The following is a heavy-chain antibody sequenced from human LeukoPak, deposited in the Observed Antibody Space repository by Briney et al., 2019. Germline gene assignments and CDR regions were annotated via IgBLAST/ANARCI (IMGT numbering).Heavy chain of an antibody. Sequence: GGSLRLSCAASGFTFSSYGMHWVRQAPGKGPEGAAFIRYDGSNKYYADSVKGRFTMSRDNSKNTLYLKMNSLRAEDTAVYYCAKGTGTGPDAFDIWGQGTMVTVSS. D-gene: IGHD1-1*01. V-gene: IGHV3-30*02. CDR2: IRYDGSNK. CDR3: AKGTGTGPDAFDI. J-gene: IGHJ3*02. CDR1: GFTFSSYG.